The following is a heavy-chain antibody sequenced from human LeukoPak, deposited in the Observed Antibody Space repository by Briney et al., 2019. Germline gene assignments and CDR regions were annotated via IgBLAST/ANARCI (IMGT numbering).Heavy chain of an antibody. CDR3: ARDQIQWLLTSSVDH. J-gene: IGHJ4*02. Sequence: ASVKVSCKASGYTFTRYGISWVRQAPGQGLEWMGWISAYNGNTNYAQKLQGRVTMTTDTSTSTAYMELRSLRSDDTAVYYCARDQIQWLLTSSVDHWGQGTLVTVSS. D-gene: IGHD2-15*01. CDR1: GYTFTRYG. CDR2: ISAYNGNT. V-gene: IGHV1-18*01.